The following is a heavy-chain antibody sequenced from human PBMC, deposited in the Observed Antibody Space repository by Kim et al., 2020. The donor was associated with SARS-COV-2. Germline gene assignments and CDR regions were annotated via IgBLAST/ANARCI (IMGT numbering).Heavy chain of an antibody. CDR2: IKQDGSEK. J-gene: IGHJ2*01. V-gene: IGHV3-7*01. CDR3: ARDRRYGGSSYWYFDL. CDR1: GFSFSSYW. D-gene: IGHD2-15*01. Sequence: GGSLRLSCAASGFSFSSYWMSWVRQAPGKGLEWVANIKQDGSEKYYVDSVKGRFTISRDNAKNSLYLQMNSLRVEDTAVYYCARDRRYGGSSYWYFDLWGRGTLVTVSS.